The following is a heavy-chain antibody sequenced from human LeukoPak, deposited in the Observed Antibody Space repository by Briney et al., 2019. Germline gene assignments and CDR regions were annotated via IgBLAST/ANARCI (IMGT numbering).Heavy chain of an antibody. CDR1: GFTFSSYG. CDR3: AKDPRRYSRTGGYFDY. CDR2: ISYDVSNK. Sequence: GGSLRLSCAASGFTFSSYGMSWVRQAPAGGREWVAFISYDVSNKYYADSVKGRFTISRDNSKNTLYLQMNSLRAEDTAVYYCAKDPRRYSRTGGYFDYWGQGTLVTVSS. J-gene: IGHJ4*02. V-gene: IGHV3-30*18. D-gene: IGHD6-13*01.